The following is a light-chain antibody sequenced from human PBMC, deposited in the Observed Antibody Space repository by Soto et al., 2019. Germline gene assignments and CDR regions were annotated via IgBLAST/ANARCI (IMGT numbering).Light chain of an antibody. Sequence: QSVLTQSHSVSGTPGQRVTISCSGSSSNIGSNSVNWYQQLPGTAPKLLIYTDDQRPSGVPDRFSGSKSGNTASLAISGLRSEDEADYCCAVWDDRLSAWVFGGGTKLTVL. CDR3: AVWDDRLSAWV. CDR2: TDD. CDR1: SSNIGSNS. J-gene: IGLJ3*02. V-gene: IGLV1-47*02.